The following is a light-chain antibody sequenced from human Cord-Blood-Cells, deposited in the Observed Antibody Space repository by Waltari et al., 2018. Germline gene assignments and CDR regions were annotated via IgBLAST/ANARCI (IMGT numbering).Light chain of an antibody. J-gene: IGLJ2*01. CDR3: NSRDSSGVV. V-gene: IGLV3-19*01. Sequence: TCQGDSLRSYYASWYQQKPGQAPVLVIYGKNNRPSGIPDRFSGSSSGNTASLTITGAQAEDEADYYCNSRDSSGVVFGGGTKLTVL. CDR1: SLRSYY. CDR2: GKN.